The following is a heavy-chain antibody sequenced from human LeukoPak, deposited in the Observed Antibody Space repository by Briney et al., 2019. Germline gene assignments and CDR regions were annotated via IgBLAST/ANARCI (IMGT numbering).Heavy chain of an antibody. CDR2: INTNTGNP. CDR3: ARDSQGSSWIHSDYYYYMDV. D-gene: IGHD6-13*01. Sequence: ASVKVSCKASGYTFTSYAMNWVRQAPGQGLEWMGWINTNTGNPTYAQGFTGRFVFSLDTSVSTAYLQISSLKAEDTAVYYCARDSQGSSWIHSDYYYYMDVWGKGTTVTVSS. J-gene: IGHJ6*03. V-gene: IGHV7-4-1*02. CDR1: GYTFTSYA.